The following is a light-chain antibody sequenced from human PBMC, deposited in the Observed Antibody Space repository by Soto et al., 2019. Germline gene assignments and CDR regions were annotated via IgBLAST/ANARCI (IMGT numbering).Light chain of an antibody. J-gene: IGKJ1*01. CDR2: AAS. V-gene: IGKV3-15*01. CDR1: QSVSSD. Sequence: EIVMTPSPATLSVSPGERATLSCRASQSVSSDLVWYHQKPGQAPRLLIYAASTRATGLPARFSGSGSGTEFTLTISSLQSEDFAVYSCQQYNNWPLTFGQGTKVDIK. CDR3: QQYNNWPLT.